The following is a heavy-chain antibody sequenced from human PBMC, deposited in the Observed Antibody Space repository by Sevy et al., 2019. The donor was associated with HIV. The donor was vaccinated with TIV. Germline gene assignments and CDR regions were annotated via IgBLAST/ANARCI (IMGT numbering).Heavy chain of an antibody. Sequence: GGSLRLSCAASGFTFSSYGIHWVRQAPGKGLEWVAVIWNDGRNKYYADSVKGRVTISRDNSKNTLFPQMNSLRAEDTAVYYCARDACSGGSCYSTYYGMDVWGQGTTVTVSS. J-gene: IGHJ6*02. CDR2: IWNDGRNK. CDR3: ARDACSGGSCYSTYYGMDV. D-gene: IGHD2-15*01. V-gene: IGHV3-33*01. CDR1: GFTFSSYG.